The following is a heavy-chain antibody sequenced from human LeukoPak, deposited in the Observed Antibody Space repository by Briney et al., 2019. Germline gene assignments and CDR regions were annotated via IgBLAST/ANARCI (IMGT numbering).Heavy chain of an antibody. J-gene: IGHJ4*02. CDR3: ARGGSGWDPTTYYFDY. Sequence: SQTLSLTCTVSGDSISNGGSYWAWIRQHPGKGLEWIGYIYYSGSTHYNPSLKSRVSISVDTSKNQFSLKLSSVTAADTAVYYCARGGSGWDPTTYYFDYWGQGTLVTVSS. V-gene: IGHV4-31*03. D-gene: IGHD6-19*01. CDR2: IYYSGST. CDR1: GDSISNGGSY.